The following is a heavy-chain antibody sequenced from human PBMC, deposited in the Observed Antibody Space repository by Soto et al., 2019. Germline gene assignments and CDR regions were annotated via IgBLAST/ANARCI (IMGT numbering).Heavy chain of an antibody. CDR2: IYYSGAT. V-gene: IGHV4-31*03. Sequence: QVQLQESGPGLVKPSQTLSLTCTVSGGSISSGGYYWSWIRQHPGKGLEWIGYIYYSGATYYNPSLKGRVTISVDTSKNPFSLKLSSVTAADTAVSYCARGGLGYCSGGSCYSAELSRYYYGMDVWGQGTTVTVSS. CDR1: GGSISSGGYY. D-gene: IGHD2-15*01. J-gene: IGHJ6*02. CDR3: ARGGLGYCSGGSCYSAELSRYYYGMDV.